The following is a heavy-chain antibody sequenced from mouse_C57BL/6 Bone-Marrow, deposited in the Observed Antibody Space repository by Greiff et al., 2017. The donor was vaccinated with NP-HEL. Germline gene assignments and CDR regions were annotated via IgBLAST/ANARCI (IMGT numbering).Heavy chain of an antibody. V-gene: IGHV1-50*01. CDR1: GYTFTSYW. J-gene: IGHJ3*01. CDR3: AKEGD. Sequence: VQLQQPGAELVKPGASVKLSCKASGYTFTSYWMQWVKQRPGQGLEWIGEIDPSDSYTNYNQKFTGKATLTVDTSSSTAYMPLSSLTSEDSAVYYCAKEGDWGQGTLVTVSA. CDR2: IDPSDSYT.